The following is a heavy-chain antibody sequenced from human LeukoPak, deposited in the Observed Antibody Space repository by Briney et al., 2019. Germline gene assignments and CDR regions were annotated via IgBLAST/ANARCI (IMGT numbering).Heavy chain of an antibody. D-gene: IGHD4-17*01. CDR2: ISGSGGST. CDR3: TKFDYAAFEY. V-gene: IGHV3-23*01. Sequence: GASVKVSCKASGGTFSSYAMSWVRQAPGKGLEWVSAISGSGGSTYYADSVKGRFTISRDNSKNTLYLQMNSLKTEDTAVYYCTKFDYAAFEYWGQGALVTVSS. CDR1: GGTFSSYA. J-gene: IGHJ4*02.